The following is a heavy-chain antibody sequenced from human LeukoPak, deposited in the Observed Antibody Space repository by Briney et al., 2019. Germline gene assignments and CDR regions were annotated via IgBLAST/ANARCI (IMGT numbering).Heavy chain of an antibody. J-gene: IGHJ3*02. CDR1: GGSISSGFYY. Sequence: PSQTLSLTCTVSGGSISSGFYYWSWIRQPAGKGLEWIGRIYTSGSTNHNPSLKSRVTISVDTSKNQFSLNLSSVTAADTAVYYCASTDTNGGAFDIWGQGTVVTVSS. CDR3: ASTDTNGGAFDI. D-gene: IGHD2-8*01. CDR2: IYTSGST. V-gene: IGHV4-61*02.